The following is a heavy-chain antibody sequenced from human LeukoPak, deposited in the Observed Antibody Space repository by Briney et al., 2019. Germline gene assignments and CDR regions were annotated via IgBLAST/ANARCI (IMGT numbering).Heavy chain of an antibody. CDR1: GYTFTCYY. D-gene: IGHD2-2*01. Sequence: ASVKVSCKASGYTFTCYYMHWVRQAPGQGLEWMGWINPNSGGTNYAPKFQGRVTMTRDTSISTAYMELSRLRSDDTAVYYCARVVLVPAARGGDALAYWGQGTLVTVSS. CDR2: INPNSGGT. J-gene: IGHJ4*02. CDR3: ARVVLVPAARGGDALAY. V-gene: IGHV1-2*02.